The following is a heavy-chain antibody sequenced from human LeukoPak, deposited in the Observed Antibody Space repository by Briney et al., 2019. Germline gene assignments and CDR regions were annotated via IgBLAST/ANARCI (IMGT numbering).Heavy chain of an antibody. CDR1: GGSISSSSYY. Sequence: PSETLSLTCTVPGGSISSSSYYWGWIRQPPGKGLEWIGSIYYSGSTYYNPSLKSRVTISVDTSKNQFSLKLSSVTAADTAVYYCARDREYSRSYGGLDFWGQGILVTVSS. CDR2: IYYSGST. V-gene: IGHV4-39*02. J-gene: IGHJ4*02. CDR3: ARDREYSRSYGGLDF. D-gene: IGHD6-6*01.